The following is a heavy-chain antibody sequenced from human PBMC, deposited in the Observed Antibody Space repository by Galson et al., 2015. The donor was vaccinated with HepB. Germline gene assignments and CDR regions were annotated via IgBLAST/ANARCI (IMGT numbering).Heavy chain of an antibody. V-gene: IGHV3-7*01. CDR2: IRGDGGEK. CDR1: GFTYNRFW. J-gene: IGHJ4*02. Sequence: SLRLSCAASGFTYNRFWMSWVRQSPVKGLEWLANIRGDGGEKNYVDSVRGRFTISRDKAQNSLYLQMNSLRAEDTAVYYCMRDLVWDGGDREYWGQGALVTVSS. CDR3: MRDLVWDGGDREY. D-gene: IGHD2-21*01.